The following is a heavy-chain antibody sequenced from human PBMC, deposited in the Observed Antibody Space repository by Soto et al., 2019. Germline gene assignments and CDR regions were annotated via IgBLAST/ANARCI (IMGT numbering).Heavy chain of an antibody. CDR1: GYTFTGYY. D-gene: IGHD6-6*01. CDR3: AFHSSSSLYFQH. Sequence: ASVKVSCKASGYTFTGYYMHWLRQAPGQGLEWMGWINPNSGGTNYAQKFQGRVTMTRDTSISTAYMELSRLRSDDTAVYYCAFHSSSSLYFQHWGQGTLVTVSS. V-gene: IGHV1-2*02. J-gene: IGHJ1*01. CDR2: INPNSGGT.